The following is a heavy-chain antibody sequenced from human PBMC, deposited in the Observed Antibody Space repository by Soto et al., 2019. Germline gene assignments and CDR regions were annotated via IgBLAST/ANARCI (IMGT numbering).Heavy chain of an antibody. Sequence: GGSLRLSCVASGFTFSTRAMMWVRQAPGKGLEWVSGIVGSGDAFHADSVKGRFTISKDNSKNTLYLQMNGLRAEDTTVYFCAKDAVYDDGVWLPDYWGQGTLVTVSS. CDR2: IVGSGDA. CDR3: AKDAVYDDGVWLPDY. CDR1: GFTFSTRA. D-gene: IGHD4-17*01. J-gene: IGHJ4*02. V-gene: IGHV3-23*01.